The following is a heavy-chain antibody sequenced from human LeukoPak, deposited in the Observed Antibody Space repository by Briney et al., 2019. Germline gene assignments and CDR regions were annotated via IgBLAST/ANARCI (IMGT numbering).Heavy chain of an antibody. V-gene: IGHV3-9*01. CDR3: AKVYHDSGCLIDY. D-gene: IGHD6-19*01. CDR2: ISWNSGSI. Sequence: GRSLRLSCAASGFTFDDYAMHWVRQAPGKGLEWVSGISWNSGSIGYADSVKGRFTISRDNAKNSLYLQMNSLRAEDTAIYYCAKVYHDSGCLIDYWGQGTLVTVSS. CDR1: GFTFDDYA. J-gene: IGHJ4*02.